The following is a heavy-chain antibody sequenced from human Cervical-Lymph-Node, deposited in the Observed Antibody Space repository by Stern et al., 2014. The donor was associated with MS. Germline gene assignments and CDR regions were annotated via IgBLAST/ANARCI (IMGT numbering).Heavy chain of an antibody. CDR3: AKANGASYFYGMDV. CDR1: GYTFTGYY. CDR2: INPNSAST. Sequence: QVQLVQSGAEVKKPGASVKVSCKASGYTFTGYYMHWVRQAPGQGLEWMGRINPNSASTDYAQKFQARATMTSNTSISTAYMELSMLRSDDTAVDYCAKANGASYFYGMDVWGQGTTVTVSS. V-gene: IGHV1-2*06. D-gene: IGHD4-17*01. J-gene: IGHJ6*02.